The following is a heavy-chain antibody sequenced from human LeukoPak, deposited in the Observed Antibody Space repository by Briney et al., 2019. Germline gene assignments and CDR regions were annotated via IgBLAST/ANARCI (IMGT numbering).Heavy chain of an antibody. CDR1: GFTFSGYW. CDR3: ARHLIDC. J-gene: IGHJ4*02. CDR2: IRQDGSEI. V-gene: IGHV3-7*01. Sequence: PGGSLRLSCAASGFTFSGYWMTWVRQAPGKGLEWVANIRQDGSEIYYVDSVRGRFTISRDNAKNSLYLQMNSLRAEDTAVYYCARHLIDCWGQRTLVTVSS.